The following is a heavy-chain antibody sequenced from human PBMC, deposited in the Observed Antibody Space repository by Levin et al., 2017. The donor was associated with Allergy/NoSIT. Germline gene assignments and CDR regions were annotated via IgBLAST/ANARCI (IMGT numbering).Heavy chain of an antibody. CDR1: GYTFTSYG. CDR3: ARASSDFWSGYTIDY. J-gene: IGHJ4*02. Sequence: ASVKVSCKASGYTFTSYGISWVRQAPGQGLEWMGWISAYNGNTNYAQNLQGRVTMTTDTSTSTAYMELRSLRSDDTAIYYRARASSDFWSGYTIDYWGQRTLVTVSS. CDR2: ISAYNGNT. V-gene: IGHV1-18*01. D-gene: IGHD3-3*01.